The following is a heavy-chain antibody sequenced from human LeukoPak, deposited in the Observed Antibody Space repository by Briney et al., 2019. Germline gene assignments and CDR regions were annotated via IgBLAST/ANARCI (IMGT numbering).Heavy chain of an antibody. CDR1: GGTFSSYA. Sequence: SVKVSCKASGGTFSSYAISWVRQAPGQGLEWMGGIIPIFGTANYAQKFQGRVTITADKSTSTAYMELSSLRSEDTAVYYCARDRGMGGYNFYRDAFDIWGQGTMVTVSS. CDR3: ARDRGMGGYNFYRDAFDI. D-gene: IGHD5-24*01. CDR2: IIPIFGTA. V-gene: IGHV1-69*06. J-gene: IGHJ3*02.